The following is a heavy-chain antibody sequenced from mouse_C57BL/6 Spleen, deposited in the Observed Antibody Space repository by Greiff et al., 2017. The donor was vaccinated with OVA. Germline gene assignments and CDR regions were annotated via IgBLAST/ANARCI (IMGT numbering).Heavy chain of an antibody. D-gene: IGHD1-1*01. J-gene: IGHJ4*01. Sequence: VQLQQSVAELVRPGASVKLSCTASGFNIKNTYMHWVKQRPEQGLEWIGRIDPANGNTKYAPKFQGKATITADTSSNTAYLQLSSLTSEDTAIYYCDYGSSYVDYAMDYWGQGTSVTVSS. CDR1: GFNIKNTY. V-gene: IGHV14-3*01. CDR3: DYGSSYVDYAMDY. CDR2: IDPANGNT.